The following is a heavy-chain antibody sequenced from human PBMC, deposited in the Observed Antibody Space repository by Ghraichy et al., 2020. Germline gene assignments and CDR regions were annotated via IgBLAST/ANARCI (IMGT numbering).Heavy chain of an antibody. Sequence: SQTLSLTCTVSGGSVSSGSYYWSWIRQPPGKGLEWIGYIYYSGSTNYNPSLKSRVTISVDTSKNQFSLKLSSVTAADTAVYYCARDLSYYDFSPGMDVWGQGTTVTVSS. CDR1: GGSVSSGSYY. V-gene: IGHV4-61*01. CDR3: ARDLSYYDFSPGMDV. CDR2: IYYSGST. D-gene: IGHD3-3*01. J-gene: IGHJ6*02.